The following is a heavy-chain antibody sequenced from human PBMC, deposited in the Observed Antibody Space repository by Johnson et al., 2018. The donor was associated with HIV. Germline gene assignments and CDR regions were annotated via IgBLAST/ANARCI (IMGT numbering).Heavy chain of an antibody. Sequence: QVQLVESGGGLVKPGGSLRLSCAASGFTFSSYGMHWVRQAPGKGLAWVAFIRYDGSEKYYADSVKGRFTISRDNPKNTLYLQMNSPRAEDTAVYYCAKELRLHRAFDIWGQGTMVTVSS. J-gene: IGHJ3*02. CDR2: IRYDGSEK. CDR1: GFTFSSYG. D-gene: IGHD5-24*01. CDR3: AKELRLHRAFDI. V-gene: IGHV3-30*02.